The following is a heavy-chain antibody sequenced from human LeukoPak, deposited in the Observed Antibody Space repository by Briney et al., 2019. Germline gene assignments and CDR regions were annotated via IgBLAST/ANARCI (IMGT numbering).Heavy chain of an antibody. V-gene: IGHV3-23*01. CDR3: ARGWRGITMDQGVNFDY. D-gene: IGHD3-10*01. CDR1: GFTFSSYA. CDR2: ITSSGDST. Sequence: PGGSLRLSCAASGFTFSSYAMSWVRQAPGKGLEWVSDITSSGDSTYYADSVKGRFTISRDNPKNTLYLQMNSLRAEDTAVYYCARGWRGITMDQGVNFDYWGQGTLVTVSS. J-gene: IGHJ4*02.